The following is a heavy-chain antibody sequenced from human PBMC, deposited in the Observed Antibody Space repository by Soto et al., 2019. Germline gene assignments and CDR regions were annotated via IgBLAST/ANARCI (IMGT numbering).Heavy chain of an antibody. J-gene: IGHJ1*01. D-gene: IGHD3-10*01. CDR1: GFTVSSNY. V-gene: IGHV3-53*04. CDR2: IYSGGST. CDR3: ARNWVTMVRGVIIRDEYFQH. Sequence: GGSLRLSCAASGFTVSSNYMSWVRQAPGKGLEWVSVIYSGGSTYYADSVKGRFTISRHNSKNTLYLQMNSLRAEDTAVYYCARNWVTMVRGVIIRDEYFQHWGQGTLVTVSS.